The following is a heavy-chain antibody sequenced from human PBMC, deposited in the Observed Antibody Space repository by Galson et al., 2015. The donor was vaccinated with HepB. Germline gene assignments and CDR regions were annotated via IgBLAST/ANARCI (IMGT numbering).Heavy chain of an antibody. CDR1: GGSISRRSYY. Sequence: TLSLTCTVSGGSISRRSYYWAWIRQPPGKGLEWIGNIYSGGSTHYNPSLKSRVTISVDTSKNQFSLKLSSVTAADTAVYYCSKGLLVYYGMDVWGQGATVTVSS. J-gene: IGHJ6*02. V-gene: IGHV4-39*07. D-gene: IGHD6-19*01. CDR3: SKGLLVYYGMDV. CDR2: IYSGGST.